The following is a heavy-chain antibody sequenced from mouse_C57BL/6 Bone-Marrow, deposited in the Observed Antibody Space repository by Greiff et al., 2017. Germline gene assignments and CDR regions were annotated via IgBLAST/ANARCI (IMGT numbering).Heavy chain of an antibody. D-gene: IGHD1-1*01. Sequence: VQLKQPGAELVKPGASVKMSCKASGYTFTSYWITWVKQRPGQGLEWIGDIYPGSGSTNYNEKFKSKATLTVDTSSSTAYMQLSSLTSEDSAVYYCARGYGSSYGYFDVWGTGTTVTVSS. CDR3: ARGYGSSYGYFDV. CDR1: GYTFTSYW. J-gene: IGHJ1*03. CDR2: IYPGSGST. V-gene: IGHV1-55*01.